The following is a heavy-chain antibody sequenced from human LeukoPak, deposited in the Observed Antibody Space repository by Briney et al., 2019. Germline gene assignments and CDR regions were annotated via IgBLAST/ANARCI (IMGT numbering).Heavy chain of an antibody. Sequence: GGSLRLSCAASGFTFGSYAMHWVRQAPGKGLEWVAVISYDGSNKYYADSVKGRFTISRDNSKNTLYLQMNSLRAEDTAVYYCARPMTWIQLWSYFDYWGQGTLVTVSS. J-gene: IGHJ4*02. D-gene: IGHD5-18*01. CDR3: ARPMTWIQLWSYFDY. CDR1: GFTFGSYA. CDR2: ISYDGSNK. V-gene: IGHV3-30-3*01.